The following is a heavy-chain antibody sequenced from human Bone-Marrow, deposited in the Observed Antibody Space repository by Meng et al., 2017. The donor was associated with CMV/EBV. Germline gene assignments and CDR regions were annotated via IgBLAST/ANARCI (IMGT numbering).Heavy chain of an antibody. J-gene: IGHJ4*02. CDR2: INPNSGDT. Sequence: ASVKVSCKASGYTFTDFYMHWVRQAPGQGLQWMGWINPNSGDTNYAQKFQGRVTMTRDTSISTAYMELNSLRSDDTAVYYCARGTILGAREDYWGQGTLVTVSS. CDR1: GYTFTDFY. V-gene: IGHV1-2*02. CDR3: ARGTILGAREDY. D-gene: IGHD2-2*02.